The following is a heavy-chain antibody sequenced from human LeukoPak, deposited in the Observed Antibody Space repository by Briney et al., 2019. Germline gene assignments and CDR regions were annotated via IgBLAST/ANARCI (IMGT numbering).Heavy chain of an antibody. CDR3: SRDLSSTAYWELDY. CDR1: GYIFTDYF. CDR2: VNPKNGDT. V-gene: IGHV1-2*06. J-gene: IGHJ4*02. Sequence: ASVKVSCKASGYIFTDYFIHWVRQAPGQGPEWMGRVNPKNGDTYYAQTFQGRVTVTGATSISTAYMDLTTPRSDDTAIYYCSRDLSSTAYWELDYWGQGTLVTVSS. D-gene: IGHD3-10*01.